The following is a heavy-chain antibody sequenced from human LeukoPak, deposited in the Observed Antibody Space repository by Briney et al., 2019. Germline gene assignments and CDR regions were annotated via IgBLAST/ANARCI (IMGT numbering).Heavy chain of an antibody. CDR1: GFTVRSNY. Sequence: PGGSLRLSCAVSGFTVRSNYMNWVRQAPGKGLEWVSVIYSDGTTYYADSVRGRFTISRDNSKNTLYLQMNSLRAEDTAVYYCAKAARPFYYDILTGYYSYYMDVWGKGTTVTISS. CDR3: AKAARPFYYDILTGYYSYYMDV. D-gene: IGHD3-9*01. CDR2: IYSDGTT. V-gene: IGHV3-53*01. J-gene: IGHJ6*03.